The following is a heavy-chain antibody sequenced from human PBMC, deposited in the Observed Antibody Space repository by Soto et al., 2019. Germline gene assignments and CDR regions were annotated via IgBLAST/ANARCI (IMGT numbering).Heavy chain of an antibody. V-gene: IGHV1-24*01. CDR3: ARSRGIDHSSYYGMAV. CDR2: FDPEDGET. J-gene: IGHJ6*02. CDR1: GYTLTELS. D-gene: IGHD6-13*01. Sequence: ASEQVSCKVSGYTLTELSMHWVRQAPGKGLEWMGGFDPEDGETIYAQKFQGRVTMTEDTSTDTAYMELSSLRSEDTAVYYCARSRGIDHSSYYGMAVWGQGTTVTVSS.